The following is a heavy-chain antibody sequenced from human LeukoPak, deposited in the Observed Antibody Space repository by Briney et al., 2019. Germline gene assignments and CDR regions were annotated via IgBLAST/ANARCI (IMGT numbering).Heavy chain of an antibody. CDR3: ARVVGATTAYDY. CDR2: IYYSGST. V-gene: IGHV4-59*01. CDR1: GGSISSYY. J-gene: IGHJ4*02. Sequence: SETLSLTCTVSGGSISSYYWSWIRQPPGKGLEWIGYIYYSGSTNYNPSLKSRVTISVDTSKNQFSLKLSSVTAADTAVYYCARVVGATTAYDYWGQGTLVTVSS. D-gene: IGHD1-26*01.